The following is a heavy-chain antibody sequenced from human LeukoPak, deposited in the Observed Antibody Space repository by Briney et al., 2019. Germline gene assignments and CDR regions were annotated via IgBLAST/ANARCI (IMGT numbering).Heavy chain of an antibody. Sequence: PGGSLRLSCEASGFTFSTYETNWVRQAPGKGLEWVSYISSSGSTIYYADSVKGRFTISRDNAKNSLYLQMNSLRAEDTAVYYCARAPSSSNLLVFDYWGQGTLVTVSS. CDR2: ISSSGSTI. CDR1: GFTFSTYE. D-gene: IGHD6-13*01. V-gene: IGHV3-48*03. J-gene: IGHJ4*02. CDR3: ARAPSSSNLLVFDY.